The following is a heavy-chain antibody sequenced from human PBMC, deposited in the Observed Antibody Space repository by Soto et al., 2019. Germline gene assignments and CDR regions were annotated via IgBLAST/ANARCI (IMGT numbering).Heavy chain of an antibody. Sequence: ASVKVSCKASGYTFNNYDIHWVRQAPGHGLEWMGWMNPNSGHTGYAQNFLGRVTMTQNHAIVTAYMELSSLNSDDTATYYCTRAYGAEPSDFWGQGTRVTVSS. J-gene: IGHJ4*02. D-gene: IGHD3-10*01. CDR1: GYTFNNYD. V-gene: IGHV1-8*02. CDR2: MNPNSGHT. CDR3: TRAYGAEPSDF.